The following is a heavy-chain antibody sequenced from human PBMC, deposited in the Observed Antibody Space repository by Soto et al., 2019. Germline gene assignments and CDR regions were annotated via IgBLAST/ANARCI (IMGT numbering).Heavy chain of an antibody. CDR2: IIPILGIA. Sequence: QVQLVQSGAEVKKPGSSVKVSCKASGGTFSSYPISWVRQAPGQGLEWMGRIIPILGIANYAQKLQGRVTIAEDKSTSTAYMELSSLRSEDTAVYYCARGRYCSGSSCYGYWYFDLWGRGTLVTVSS. J-gene: IGHJ2*01. D-gene: IGHD2-15*01. V-gene: IGHV1-69*02. CDR1: GGTFSSYP. CDR3: ARGRYCSGSSCYGYWYFDL.